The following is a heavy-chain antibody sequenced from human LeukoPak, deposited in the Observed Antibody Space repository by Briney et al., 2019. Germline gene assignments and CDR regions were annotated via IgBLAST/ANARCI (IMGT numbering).Heavy chain of an antibody. Sequence: GGSLRLSCAASGFTFSNAWMSWVRQAPGKGLEWVSAISGSGGSTYYADSVKGRFTISRDNSKNTLYLQMNSLRAEDTAVYYCAKSGTIFGVVTSYTDYWGQGTLVTVSS. CDR1: GFTFSNAW. CDR2: ISGSGGST. D-gene: IGHD3-3*01. CDR3: AKSGTIFGVVTSYTDY. V-gene: IGHV3-23*01. J-gene: IGHJ4*02.